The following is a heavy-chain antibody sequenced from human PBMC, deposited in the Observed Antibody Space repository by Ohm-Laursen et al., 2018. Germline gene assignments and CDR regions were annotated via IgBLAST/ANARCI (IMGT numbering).Heavy chain of an antibody. D-gene: IGHD5-18*01. CDR3: ARVQELWSYYFDY. V-gene: IGHV3-74*01. CDR2: IRGDGRRI. J-gene: IGHJ4*02. Sequence: GSLRLSCTAPGFTFSSYWMHWVRQGPGKGLVWVSGIRGDGRRINYADSVKGRFTISRDNAKNSLYLQMNSLRAEDTAVYYCARVQELWSYYFDYWGQGTLVTVSS. CDR1: GFTFSSYW.